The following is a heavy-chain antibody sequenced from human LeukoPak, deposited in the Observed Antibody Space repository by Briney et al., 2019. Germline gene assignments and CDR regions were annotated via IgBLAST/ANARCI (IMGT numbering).Heavy chain of an antibody. D-gene: IGHD2-21*02. Sequence: GGSLRLSYAASGFTFSNAWMNWVRQAPGKGLEWVARVKSKAVGETTSYAAPVKGRFSILRDDSRDMVYLQMNSLEAEDTAVYYCATCNGDCYFNFRGQGTLVIVSS. CDR3: ATCNGDCYFNF. CDR1: GFTFSNAW. CDR2: VKSKAVGETT. V-gene: IGHV3-15*01. J-gene: IGHJ4*02.